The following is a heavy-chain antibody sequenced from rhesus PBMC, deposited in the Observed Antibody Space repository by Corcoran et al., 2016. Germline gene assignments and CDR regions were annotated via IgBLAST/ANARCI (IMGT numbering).Heavy chain of an antibody. CDR1: GFPFSSYW. Sequence: EVQLVESGGGLAKPGGSLRLSCAASGFPFSSYWMNWVRQTPGKGLEWISAINSGGESTYTADSVKGRFTNSRDNSKNTLSLQRNGRRAEDTAVYSCTRVDGTGWYGLWGQGALVTVSS. D-gene: IGHD6-31*01. CDR3: TRVDGTGWYGL. V-gene: IGHV3S42*01. J-gene: IGHJ1*01. CDR2: INSGGEST.